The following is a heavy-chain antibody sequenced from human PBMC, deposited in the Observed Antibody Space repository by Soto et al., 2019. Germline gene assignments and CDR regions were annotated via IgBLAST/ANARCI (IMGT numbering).Heavy chain of an antibody. CDR3: VLAVAANYYYYGIDV. CDR2: IIPIFGTA. D-gene: IGHD6-19*01. CDR1: GGTFSSYA. Sequence: ASVKVSCKASGGTFSSYAISWVRRAPGQGLEWMGGIIPIFGTANYAQKFQGRVTITADESTSTAYMELSSLRSEDTAVYYCVLAVAANYYYYGIDVWGQGTTVTVSS. V-gene: IGHV1-69*13. J-gene: IGHJ6*02.